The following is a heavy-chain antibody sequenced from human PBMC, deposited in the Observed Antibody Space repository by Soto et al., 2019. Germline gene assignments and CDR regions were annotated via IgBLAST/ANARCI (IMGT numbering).Heavy chain of an antibody. CDR1: GFTFSSYG. D-gene: IGHD6-25*01. V-gene: IGHV3-30*18. J-gene: IGHJ6*03. Sequence: PGGSLRLSCAASGFTFSSYGMHWVRQAPGKGLEWVAVISYDGSNKYYADSVKGRFTISRDNSKNTLYLQMNSLRAEDTAVYYCAKDPQVQRARSYYYYYYMDVWGKGTTVTVSS. CDR2: ISYDGSNK. CDR3: AKDPQVQRARSYYYYYYMDV.